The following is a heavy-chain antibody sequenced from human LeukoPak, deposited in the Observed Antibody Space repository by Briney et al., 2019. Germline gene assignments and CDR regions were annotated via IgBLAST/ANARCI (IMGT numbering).Heavy chain of an antibody. CDR3: ARGGVYSTSAVDY. CDR1: GFTVRSNY. Sequence: GRSLRLSCAASGFTVRSNYMSWVRQAPGKGLEWVSIIYSGGSTYYADSVKGRFTISRDNSKNTLFLQMNSLRAEDTAVYYCARGGVYSTSAVDYWGQGTLVTVSS. V-gene: IGHV3-53*01. D-gene: IGHD6-6*01. CDR2: IYSGGST. J-gene: IGHJ4*02.